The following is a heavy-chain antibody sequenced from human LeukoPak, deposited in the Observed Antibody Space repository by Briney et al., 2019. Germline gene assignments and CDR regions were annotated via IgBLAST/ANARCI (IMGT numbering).Heavy chain of an antibody. CDR1: GYTFSSYD. CDR2: ISPYNSNT. J-gene: IGHJ4*02. Sequence: ASVKVSCKASGYTFSSYDINWVRQAPGQGLEWMGWISPYNSNTNYAQKLQGRVTMTTDTSTSTAYMELRSLRSDDTAVYYCARRSGSYLYYFDYWGQGTLVTVSS. D-gene: IGHD1-26*01. V-gene: IGHV1-18*01. CDR3: ARRSGSYLYYFDY.